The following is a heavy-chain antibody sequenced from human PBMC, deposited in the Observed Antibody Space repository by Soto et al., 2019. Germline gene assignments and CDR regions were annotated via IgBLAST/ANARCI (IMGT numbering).Heavy chain of an antibody. Sequence: GGSLRLSCAASGFTVSSNYMSWVRQAPGKGLEWVSVIYSGGSTYYADSVKGRFTISRDNSKNTLYLQMNSLRAEDTAVYYCARERYSSSWYPRHWYFDLWGRGTLVTVSS. J-gene: IGHJ2*01. CDR2: IYSGGST. CDR1: GFTVSSNY. CDR3: ARERYSSSWYPRHWYFDL. V-gene: IGHV3-66*01. D-gene: IGHD6-13*01.